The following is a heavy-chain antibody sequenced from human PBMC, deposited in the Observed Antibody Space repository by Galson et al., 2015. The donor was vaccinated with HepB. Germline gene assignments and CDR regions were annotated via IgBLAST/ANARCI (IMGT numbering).Heavy chain of an antibody. CDR1: GFAFDSHA. J-gene: IGHJ5*01. D-gene: IGHD5-18*01. CDR3: AKGYGLFDS. CDR2: ISGNGGST. V-gene: IGHV3-23*01. Sequence: SLRLSCAASGFAFDSHAMSWVRPAPGRGLEWISGISGNGGSTFYADSVKGRFTVSRDNSNNMLYLQMNSLRAEDAGLYFCAKGYGLFDSWAQGILVTVSS.